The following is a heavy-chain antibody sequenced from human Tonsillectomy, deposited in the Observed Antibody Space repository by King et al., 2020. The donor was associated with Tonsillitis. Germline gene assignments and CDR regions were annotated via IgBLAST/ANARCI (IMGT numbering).Heavy chain of an antibody. Sequence: QVQLVESGGGVVQPGGSLRLSCAASGFIFRSYGMYWVRQAPGKGLEWMTFIRYDGSNKYYVDSVKGRFTISRDNSKNTLYLQMNSLRAEDTAVYYCAKDGPDMNNWYSGAFDIWGQGTMVTVSS. CDR1: GFIFRSYG. V-gene: IGHV3-30*02. CDR2: IRYDGSNK. D-gene: IGHD1-1*01. CDR3: AKDGPDMNNWYSGAFDI. J-gene: IGHJ3*02.